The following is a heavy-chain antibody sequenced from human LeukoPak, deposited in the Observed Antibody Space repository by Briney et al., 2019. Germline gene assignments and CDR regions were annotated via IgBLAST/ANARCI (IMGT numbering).Heavy chain of an antibody. CDR1: GFTFSNYA. CDR2: ISGSGEST. Sequence: GGSLRLSCAASGFTFSNYAMSWARQAPGKGLEWVSAISGSGESTYYADSVKGRFTISRDSSMETLYLQMNSLRAEDTATYFCAKRLSFGVAIGDFDYWGQGTLVTVSS. J-gene: IGHJ4*02. CDR3: AKRLSFGVAIGDFDY. V-gene: IGHV3-23*01. D-gene: IGHD3-3*01.